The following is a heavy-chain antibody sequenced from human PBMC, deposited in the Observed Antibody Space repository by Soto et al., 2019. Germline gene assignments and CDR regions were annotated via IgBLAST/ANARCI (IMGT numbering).Heavy chain of an antibody. CDR3: ARDRQYPRDYFHY. CDR2: ISGGGTST. Sequence: PGRSLRLSCVAFGFSFDSYAMNWIPQAPGKGLEWVAVISGGGTSTYYADSVTGRFTVSRDNSKNTMYLQMNSLSAEDTGVYYCARDRQYPRDYFHYWGQGSLVTVSS. V-gene: IGHV3-23*01. J-gene: IGHJ4*02. CDR1: GFSFDSYA. D-gene: IGHD4-4*01.